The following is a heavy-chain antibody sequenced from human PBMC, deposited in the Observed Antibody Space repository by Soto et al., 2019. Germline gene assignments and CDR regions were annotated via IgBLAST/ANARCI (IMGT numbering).Heavy chain of an antibody. V-gene: IGHV3-23*01. CDR3: AKEAHYYDSSGYYPYYFDY. CDR2: ISGSGGST. D-gene: IGHD3-22*01. CDR1: GFTLSSYA. Sequence: GGSLRLSCAASGFTLSSYAMSWVRQAPGKGLEWVSAISGSGGSTYYADSVKGRFTISRDNSKSTLYLQMNSLRAEDTAVYYCAKEAHYYDSSGYYPYYFDYWGQGTLVTVSS. J-gene: IGHJ4*02.